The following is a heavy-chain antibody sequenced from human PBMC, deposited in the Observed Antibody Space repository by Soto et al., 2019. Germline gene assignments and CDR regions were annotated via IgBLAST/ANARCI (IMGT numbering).Heavy chain of an antibody. J-gene: IGHJ5*02. CDR1: GFTFSSYS. CDR2: ISSSSSYI. V-gene: IGHV3-21*01. Sequence: GGSLRLSCAASGFTFSSYSMNWVRQAPGKGLEWVSSISSSSSYIYYADSVKGRFTISRDNAKNSLYLQMNSLRAEDTAVYYCASVAAAGAYNWFDPWGQGTLVTVSS. CDR3: ASVAAAGAYNWFDP. D-gene: IGHD6-13*01.